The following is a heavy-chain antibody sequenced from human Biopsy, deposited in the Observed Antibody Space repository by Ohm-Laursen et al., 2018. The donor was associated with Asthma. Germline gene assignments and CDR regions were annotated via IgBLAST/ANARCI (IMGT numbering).Heavy chain of an antibody. Sequence: SLRLSCSAAGFTFSSYGMHWVRQAPGKGLEWVAVISYDGSNKYYADSVKGRFTISRDNSKNTLYLQMNSLRAEDTAVYYCASQSSGPDFWSGYYYFDYWGQGTLVTVSS. CDR3: ASQSSGPDFWSGYYYFDY. CDR1: GFTFSSYG. CDR2: ISYDGSNK. J-gene: IGHJ4*02. V-gene: IGHV3-30*03. D-gene: IGHD3-3*01.